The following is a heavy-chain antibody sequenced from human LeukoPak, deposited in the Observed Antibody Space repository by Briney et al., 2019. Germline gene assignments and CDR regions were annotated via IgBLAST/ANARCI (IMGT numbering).Heavy chain of an antibody. V-gene: IGHV3-23*01. CDR3: AKVQFNWGPIDY. J-gene: IGHJ4*02. Sequence: GGSLRLSCAASGFTFSNFAIRWVRQVPEKGLEWVSSIDGSGDKTHYPDSVRGRFTVSRDNPKNTLYLQMNSLRVEDTATYFCAKVQFNWGPIDYWGQGTPVIVSS. D-gene: IGHD7-27*01. CDR1: GFTFSNFA. CDR2: IDGSGDKT.